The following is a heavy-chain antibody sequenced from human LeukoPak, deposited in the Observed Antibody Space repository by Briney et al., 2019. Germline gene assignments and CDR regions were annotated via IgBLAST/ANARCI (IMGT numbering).Heavy chain of an antibody. J-gene: IGHJ4*02. Sequence: ASVKVSCKASGYTFTSYGISWVRQAPGQGLEWMGWISAYNGNTNYAQKLQGRVTMTTDTSTSIAYMELRSLRSDDTAVYYCAREPSYYDSSGSRFDYWGQGTLVTVSS. CDR3: AREPSYYDSSGSRFDY. V-gene: IGHV1-18*01. CDR2: ISAYNGNT. D-gene: IGHD3-22*01. CDR1: GYTFTSYG.